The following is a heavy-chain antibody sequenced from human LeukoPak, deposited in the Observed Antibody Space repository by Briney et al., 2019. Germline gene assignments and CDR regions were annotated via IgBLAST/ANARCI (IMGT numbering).Heavy chain of an antibody. CDR2: IIPIFGTA. CDR1: GGTFSRYA. J-gene: IGHJ4*02. Sequence: ASVKVSCKASGGTFSRYAISWVGQAPGPGLEWMGGIIPIFGTANYAQKLQGRVTMTTDTSTSTAYMELRSLRSDDTAVYYCARDEGPHPYFDYEGQGPLVTVSS. CDR3: ARDEGPHPYFDY. V-gene: IGHV1-69*05.